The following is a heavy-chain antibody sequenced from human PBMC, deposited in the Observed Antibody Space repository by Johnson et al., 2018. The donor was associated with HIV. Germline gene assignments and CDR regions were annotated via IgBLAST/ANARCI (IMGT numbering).Heavy chain of an antibody. CDR2: ISYDGSNK. CDR1: GFSFSSYG. Sequence: QVQLVESGGGVVQPGRSLRLSCAASGFSFSSYGMHWVRQAPGKGLEWVAVISYDGSNKYYADSVKGRFTISRDNSKNTLYLQMNSLIAKDTALYLCARDRHWRASDAFDIWGQGTMVTVSS. V-gene: IGHV3-30*03. CDR3: ARDRHWRASDAFDI. D-gene: IGHD1-1*01. J-gene: IGHJ3*02.